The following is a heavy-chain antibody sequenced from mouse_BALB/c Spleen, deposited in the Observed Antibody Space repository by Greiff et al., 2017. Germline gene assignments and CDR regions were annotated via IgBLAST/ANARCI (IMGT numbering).Heavy chain of an antibody. V-gene: IGHV1-4*02. D-gene: IGHD2-4*01. CDR1: GYTFTSYT. Sequence: QVQLQQSAAELARPGASVKMSCKASGYTFTSYTMHWVKQRPGQGLEWIGYINPSSGYTEYNQKFKDKTTLTADKSSSTAYMQLSSLTSEDSAVYYCARWGLRRDYYAMDYWGQGTSVTVSS. J-gene: IGHJ4*01. CDR2: INPSSGYT. CDR3: ARWGLRRDYYAMDY.